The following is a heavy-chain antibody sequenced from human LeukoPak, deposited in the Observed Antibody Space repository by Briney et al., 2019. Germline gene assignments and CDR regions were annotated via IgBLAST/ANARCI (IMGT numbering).Heavy chain of an antibody. J-gene: IGHJ3*02. D-gene: IGHD3-3*01. CDR2: INPNSGGT. CDR1: GYTFTGYY. Sequence: GASVKVSCKASGYTFTGYYMHWVRQAPGQGLEWMGWINPNSGGTNYAQKLQGRVTMTTDTSTSTAYMELRSLRSDDTAVYYCARGYDFWSGYPDAFDIWGQGTMVTVSS. V-gene: IGHV1-2*02. CDR3: ARGYDFWSGYPDAFDI.